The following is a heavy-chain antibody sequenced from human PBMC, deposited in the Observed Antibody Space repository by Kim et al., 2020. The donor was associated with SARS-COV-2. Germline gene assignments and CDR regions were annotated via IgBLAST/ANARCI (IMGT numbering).Heavy chain of an antibody. V-gene: IGHV1-69*02. J-gene: IGHJ3*02. D-gene: IGHD6-19*01. CDR3: ASPGIAVAGGAFDI. Sequence: AQKFQGRVPITADKSTSTAYMELSSLRSEDTAVYYCASPGIAVAGGAFDIWGQGTMVTVSS.